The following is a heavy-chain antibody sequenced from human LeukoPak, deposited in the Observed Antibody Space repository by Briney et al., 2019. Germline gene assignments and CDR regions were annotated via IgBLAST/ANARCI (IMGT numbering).Heavy chain of an antibody. CDR3: ARDYNYYDSSGSVDY. Sequence: GGSLRLSCAASGFTFDDYAMHWVRQAPGKGLEWVSGISWNSGSIGYADSVKGRFTISRDNSKNTLYLQMNSLRAEDTAVYYCARDYNYYDSSGSVDYWGQGTLVTVSS. V-gene: IGHV3-9*01. CDR2: ISWNSGSI. CDR1: GFTFDDYA. D-gene: IGHD3-22*01. J-gene: IGHJ4*02.